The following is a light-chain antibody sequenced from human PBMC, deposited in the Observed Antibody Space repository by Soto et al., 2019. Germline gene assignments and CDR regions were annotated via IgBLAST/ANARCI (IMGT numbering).Light chain of an antibody. CDR3: GTWDNNLNVVL. V-gene: IGLV1-44*01. J-gene: IGLJ2*01. CDR2: NHN. CDR1: SSNIGRNA. Sequence: QSVLTQPPSASGTPGQRVAISCSGGSSNIGRNAVNWYQQVTGTAPKLLIYNHNQRPSGVPDRFSASKSGTSAALAISGLQPEYEADYYCGTWDNNLNVVLFGGGTKVTVL.